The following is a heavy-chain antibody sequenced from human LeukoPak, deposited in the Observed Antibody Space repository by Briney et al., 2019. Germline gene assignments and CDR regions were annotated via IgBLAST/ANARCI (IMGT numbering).Heavy chain of an antibody. J-gene: IGHJ3*02. CDR1: GFTFSSYA. CDR2: ISGSGDST. D-gene: IGHD5-18*01. CDR3: AVTGGIQLWPPPSSAFDI. Sequence: GGSLRLSCAASGFTFSSYAMSWVRQAPGKGLEWVSAISGSGDSTYYADSVKGRFTISRDNSKNTLYLQMNSLRAEDTAVYYCAVTGGIQLWPPPSSAFDIWGQGTMVTVSS. V-gene: IGHV3-23*01.